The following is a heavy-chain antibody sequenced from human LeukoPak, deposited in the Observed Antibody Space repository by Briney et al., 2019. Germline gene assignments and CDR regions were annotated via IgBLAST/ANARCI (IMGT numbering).Heavy chain of an antibody. CDR3: ARHVGRRYCSGGSCYNLDAFDI. Sequence: SETLSLTCTVSGGSISSYYWSWIRQPPGKGLEWIGYIYYSGSTNYNPSLKSRVTISVDTSTNQFSLKLSCVTAADTAVYYCARHVGRRYCSGGSCYNLDAFDIWGQGTMVTVSS. J-gene: IGHJ3*02. V-gene: IGHV4-59*08. D-gene: IGHD2-15*01. CDR1: GGSISSYY. CDR2: IYYSGST.